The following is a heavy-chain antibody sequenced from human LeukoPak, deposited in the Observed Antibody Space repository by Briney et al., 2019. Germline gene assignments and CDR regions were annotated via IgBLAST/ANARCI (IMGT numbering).Heavy chain of an antibody. Sequence: GGSLRLSCAASGFTFDDYGMSWVRQAPGKGLEWVSMIYSGGNTFYTDSVKGRFIISRDNSKNTLDLQMNSLRAEDTAVYYCARRGHGYGSPFDYWGQGTLVTVSS. CDR2: IYSGGNT. CDR1: GFTFDDYG. J-gene: IGHJ4*02. D-gene: IGHD5-18*01. V-gene: IGHV3-66*04. CDR3: ARRGHGYGSPFDY.